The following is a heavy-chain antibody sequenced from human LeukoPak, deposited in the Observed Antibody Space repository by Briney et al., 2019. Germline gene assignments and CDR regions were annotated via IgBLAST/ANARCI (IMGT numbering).Heavy chain of an antibody. D-gene: IGHD5-12*01. CDR1: GGTFSSYA. CDR2: IIPILGIA. J-gene: IGHJ5*02. CDR3: ARDRLRNWFDP. V-gene: IGHV1-69*04. Sequence: SVKVSCKASGGTFSSYAVSWVRQAPGQGLEWMGRIIPILGIANYAQKFQGRVTITADKSTSTAYMELSSLRSEDMAVYYCARDRLRNWFDPWGQGTLVTVSS.